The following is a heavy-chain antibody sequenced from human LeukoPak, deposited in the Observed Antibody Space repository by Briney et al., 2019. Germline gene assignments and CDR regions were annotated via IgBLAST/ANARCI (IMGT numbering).Heavy chain of an antibody. D-gene: IGHD1-7*01. CDR1: GGSFSGYY. J-gene: IGHJ6*02. CDR3: ARLITSGTTYYYYYGMDV. CDR2: IYYSGST. Sequence: PSETLSLTCAVYGGSFSGYYWSWIRQPPGKGLEWIGYIYYSGSTNYNPSLKSRVTISVDTSKNQFSLKLSSVTAADTAVYYCARLITSGTTYYYYYGMDVWGQGTTVTVSS. V-gene: IGHV4-59*08.